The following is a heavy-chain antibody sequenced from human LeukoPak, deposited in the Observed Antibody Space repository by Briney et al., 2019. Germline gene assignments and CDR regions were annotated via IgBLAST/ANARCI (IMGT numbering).Heavy chain of an antibody. J-gene: IGHJ4*02. CDR3: AKVYDSSGYYYPPFDY. CDR2: ISGSGDST. Sequence: GGSLRLSCAASGSTFNYYAMSWVRQAPGKGLEWVSGISGSGDSTYYSDSVKGRFTISRDNSKNTLYLQMNSLRAEDTAVYYCAKVYDSSGYYYPPFDYWGQGTLVTVSS. V-gene: IGHV3-23*01. D-gene: IGHD3-22*01. CDR1: GSTFNYYA.